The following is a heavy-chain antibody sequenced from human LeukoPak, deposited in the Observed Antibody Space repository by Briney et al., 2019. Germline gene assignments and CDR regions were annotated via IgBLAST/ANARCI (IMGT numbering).Heavy chain of an antibody. Sequence: SETLSLTCTVSGVSISSSSYYWGWLRQPPGKGLEWIGSIYYSGSTYYNPSLKSRVTISVDTSKNQFSLKLSSVTAADTAVYYCATTRPNYYFDYWGQGTLVTVSS. CDR1: GVSISSSSYY. D-gene: IGHD4/OR15-4a*01. CDR3: ATTRPNYYFDY. V-gene: IGHV4-39*01. J-gene: IGHJ4*02. CDR2: IYYSGST.